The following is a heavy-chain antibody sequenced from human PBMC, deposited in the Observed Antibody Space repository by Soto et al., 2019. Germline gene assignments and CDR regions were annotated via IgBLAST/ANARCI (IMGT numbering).Heavy chain of an antibody. J-gene: IGHJ5*01. Sequence: EVQLLESGGGLVQPGGSRSFSCAASGFTFSSYAMSWVRQAPGRGLEWSSTISAGGGTTYYADSVKGRFTISRDNSKNTLHLQMNSLRAEDTAVYYCAKPGPTGTTGRTHPWFDSWGQGTLVTVSS. CDR1: GFTFSSYA. CDR3: AKPGPTGTTGRTHPWFDS. V-gene: IGHV3-23*01. CDR2: ISAGGGTT. D-gene: IGHD1-7*01.